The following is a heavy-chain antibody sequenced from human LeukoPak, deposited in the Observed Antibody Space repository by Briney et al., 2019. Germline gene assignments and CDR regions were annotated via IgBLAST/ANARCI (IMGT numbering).Heavy chain of an antibody. CDR2: VSFDGSFE. D-gene: IGHD1-7*01. J-gene: IGHJ1*01. CDR1: GFPFADYS. V-gene: IGHV3-30*04. CDR3: ARVGETGTVTMELDL. Sequence: PGGSLRLSCVASGFPFADYSLHWVRQAPGKGLEWVALVSFDGSFENFADSVKGRFTISRDTARNTLYLHMGSLGVEDSAVYYCARVGETGTVTMELDLWGQGALVTVSS.